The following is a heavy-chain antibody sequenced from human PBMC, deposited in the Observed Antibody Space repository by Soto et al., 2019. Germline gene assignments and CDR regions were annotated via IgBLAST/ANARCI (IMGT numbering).Heavy chain of an antibody. CDR3: ARDLWGYCGTDCYPLDV. CDR1: GGSFSGYY. V-gene: IGHV4-34*01. D-gene: IGHD2-21*02. J-gene: IGHJ6*02. CDR2: INHSGST. Sequence: SETLSLTCAVYGGSFSGYYWTWIRQPPGTGLEWIGEINHSGSTNYNPSLKSRATISVDTSKNQFSLKLTSVTAADTAVYYCARDLWGYCGTDCYPLDVWGQGTTVTSP.